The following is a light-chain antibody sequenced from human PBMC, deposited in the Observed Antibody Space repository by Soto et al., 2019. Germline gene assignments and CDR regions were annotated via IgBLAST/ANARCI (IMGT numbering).Light chain of an antibody. V-gene: IGLV2-14*01. J-gene: IGLJ3*02. CDR2: EVS. Sequence: QSVLTQPASVSGSPGQSVTISCTGTSSDVGGYDFVSWFQQHPGKAPKLIIYEVSDRPSGVSNRFSGSKSANTASLTISGLQSEDEADYYCSSYATTTTRVFGGGTKVTVL. CDR1: SSDVGGYDF. CDR3: SSYATTTTRV.